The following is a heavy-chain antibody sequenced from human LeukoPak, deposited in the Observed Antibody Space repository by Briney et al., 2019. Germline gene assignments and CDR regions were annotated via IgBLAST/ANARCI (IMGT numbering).Heavy chain of an antibody. Sequence: KSGGSVRLFRAASGFTFRIYSMHGPREAPGKGGEYGSYITSSSSYIYYAASVKGRFTISRDNAKNSLYLQLYSLSGEDTVVYYCARRRIGRSTSGYYFDYWGQGTLVTVSS. J-gene: IGHJ4*02. D-gene: IGHD2-15*01. CDR1: GFTFRIYS. CDR2: ITSSSSYI. CDR3: ARRRIGRSTSGYYFDY. V-gene: IGHV3-21*06.